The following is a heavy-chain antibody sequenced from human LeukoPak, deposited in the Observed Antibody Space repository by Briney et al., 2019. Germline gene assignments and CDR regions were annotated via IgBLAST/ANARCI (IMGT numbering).Heavy chain of an antibody. Sequence: GGSLRLPCAASEFTFSSYSMNWVRQAPGKGLEWVSSISSGSGYIFYADSVRGRFTISRDNAKNSLYLQMHSLRAEDTAVYYCARDVGGDYRFDYWGQGTLVTVSS. CDR3: ARDVGGDYRFDY. V-gene: IGHV3-21*01. J-gene: IGHJ4*02. CDR1: EFTFSSYS. CDR2: ISSGSGYI. D-gene: IGHD4-17*01.